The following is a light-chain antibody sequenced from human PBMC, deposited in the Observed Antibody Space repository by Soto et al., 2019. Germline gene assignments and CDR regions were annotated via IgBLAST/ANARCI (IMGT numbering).Light chain of an antibody. CDR2: GAS. CDR1: QSVSSSY. J-gene: IGKJ2*01. CDR3: QQYGNSPPNT. Sequence: EIVLTQSPGTLSLSPGERATLSCRASQSVSSSYLAWYQQKPGQAPRLLIYGASSRATGIPDRFSVSGSGTDFTLTISRLEPEDFAVYFCQQYGNSPPNTFGQGTKVEIK. V-gene: IGKV3-20*01.